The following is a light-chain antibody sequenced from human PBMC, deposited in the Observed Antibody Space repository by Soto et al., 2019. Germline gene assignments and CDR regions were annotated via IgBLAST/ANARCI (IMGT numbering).Light chain of an antibody. V-gene: IGKV3-15*01. CDR1: QSISRK. CDR2: GAS. CDR3: QPYNNWPTWT. J-gene: IGKJ1*01. Sequence: EIIVTKSAVTLSVSPAERVTLSCRASQSISRKLAWYRQRPGQAPRLLLYGASTRAKGIPSRFSGSRSETELTLTISSLQSEDFAVYDGQPYNNWPTWTFGQGTKVDIK.